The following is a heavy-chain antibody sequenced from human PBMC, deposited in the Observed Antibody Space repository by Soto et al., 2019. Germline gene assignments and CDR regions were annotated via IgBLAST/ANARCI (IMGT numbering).Heavy chain of an antibody. CDR2: ISNDGSIT. D-gene: IGHD3-10*01. V-gene: IGHV3-74*01. CDR3: TRSYFYASGRYIYYYGMDV. CDR1: GFTFRSYW. Sequence: EVQLVESGGGLVQPGGSLRLSCAASGFTFRSYWVHWVRQVPGKGLVWVSRISNDGSITSYADSVKGRFTISRDNVKNTLYQQINSSRAEHTAVYCCTRSYFYASGRYIYYYGMDVWGQGTPVTVSS. J-gene: IGHJ6*02.